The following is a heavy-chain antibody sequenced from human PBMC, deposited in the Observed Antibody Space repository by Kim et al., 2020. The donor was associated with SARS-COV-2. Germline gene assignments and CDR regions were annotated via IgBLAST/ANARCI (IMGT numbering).Heavy chain of an antibody. Sequence: GGSLRLSCAASGFTFGSYGRHWVRQAPGKCLEWVAFLVAEGSTRYYADAVKGRFTISRYNSKNTLYLQMNSLRAEDTAVYYCAISGVVITTGDDAFDIWGHGTMVTVSS. V-gene: IGHV3-30*02. CDR2: LVAEGSTR. J-gene: IGHJ3*02. D-gene: IGHD3-22*01. CDR3: AISGVVITTGDDAFDI. CDR1: GFTFGSYG.